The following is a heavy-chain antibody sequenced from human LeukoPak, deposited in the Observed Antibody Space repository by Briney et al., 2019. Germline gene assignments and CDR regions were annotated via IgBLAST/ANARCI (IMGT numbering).Heavy chain of an antibody. CDR1: GFTFSSYA. J-gene: IGHJ4*02. CDR3: ATGYSSSWYHLGNY. CDR2: ISGSGGST. V-gene: IGHV3-23*01. Sequence: PGGSLRLSCAASGFTFSSYAMSWVRHAPGKGLEWVSAISGSGGSTYYADSVKGRFTISRDNSKNTLYLQMNSLRAEDTAVYYCATGYSSSWYHLGNYWGQGTLVTVSS. D-gene: IGHD6-13*01.